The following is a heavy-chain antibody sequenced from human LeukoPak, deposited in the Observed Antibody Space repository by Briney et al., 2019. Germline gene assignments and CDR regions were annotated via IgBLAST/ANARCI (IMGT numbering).Heavy chain of an antibody. CDR1: GYTFTAYY. CDR2: INPNSGDT. Sequence: GASVKVPCRASGYTFTAYYIHWVRQAPGQGLEWMGWINPNSGDTNLPQRFQGRVTMTRDTSIITVYMELSSLTSDDTGMYYCARGPTLGLDIWGQGTMVTVSS. V-gene: IGHV1-2*02. CDR3: ARGPTLGLDI. J-gene: IGHJ3*02.